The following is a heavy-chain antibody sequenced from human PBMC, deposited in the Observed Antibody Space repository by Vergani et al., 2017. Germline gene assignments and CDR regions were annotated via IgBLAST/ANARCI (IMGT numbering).Heavy chain of an antibody. Sequence: VQLVQSGAEVKKPGESLRISCKGSGYSFTSYWISWVRQMPGKGLEWMGRIDPSDSYANYSPSFQGHVTISADKSISTAYLQWSSLKASDTAVYYCARGGNRYYDILTGSFFPYYYGMDVWGQGTTVTVSS. CDR3: ARGGNRYYDILTGSFFPYYYGMDV. J-gene: IGHJ6*02. D-gene: IGHD3-9*01. CDR1: GYSFTSYW. V-gene: IGHV5-10-1*01. CDR2: IDPSDSYA.